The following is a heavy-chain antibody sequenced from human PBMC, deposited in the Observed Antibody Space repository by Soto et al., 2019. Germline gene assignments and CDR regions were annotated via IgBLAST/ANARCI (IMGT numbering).Heavy chain of an antibody. V-gene: IGHV3-48*03. J-gene: IGHJ3*01. CDR1: GFIFSDYE. CDR2: INDGGTTI. CDR3: VKEYCTGGTCFDAFDL. Sequence: EAELVESGGGLVQPGGSLTLSCAASGFIFSDYEVDWVRQAPGRGPEWISYINDGGTTIYYAASVKGRFTISRDDAKKSLYLNMNNLRVDDTAIYFCVKEYCTGGTCFDAFDLWGQGTVVTVSS. D-gene: IGHD2-8*02.